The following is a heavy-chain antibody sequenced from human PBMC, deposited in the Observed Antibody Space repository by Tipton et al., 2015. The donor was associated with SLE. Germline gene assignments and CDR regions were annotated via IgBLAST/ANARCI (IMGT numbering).Heavy chain of an antibody. CDR1: GGSISSSSYY. CDR2: IYYSGST. D-gene: IGHD6-6*01. V-gene: IGHV4-39*07. J-gene: IGHJ3*02. Sequence: GSLRLSCTVSGGSISSSSYYWGWIRQPPGKGLEWIGSIYYSGSTYYNPSLKSRVTISVDTPKNQFSLKLSSVTAADTAVYYCAREGGYSSSSDAFDIWGQGTMVTVSS. CDR3: AREGGYSSSSDAFDI.